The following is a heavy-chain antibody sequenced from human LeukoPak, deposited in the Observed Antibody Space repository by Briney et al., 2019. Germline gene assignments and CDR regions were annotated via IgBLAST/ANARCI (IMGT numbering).Heavy chain of an antibody. J-gene: IGHJ6*02. CDR3: ARAGRPGRFGRDGMDV. CDR1: AGSFSGYY. V-gene: IGHV4-34*01. Sequence: PSETLSLTCAVYAGSFSGYYWSWIRQPPGKRLEWIGEINHSGSTNYNPSLKSRVTISVDTSKNQFSLKLSSVTAADTAVYYCARAGRPGRFGRDGMDVWGQGTTVTVSS. D-gene: IGHD1-26*01. CDR2: INHSGST.